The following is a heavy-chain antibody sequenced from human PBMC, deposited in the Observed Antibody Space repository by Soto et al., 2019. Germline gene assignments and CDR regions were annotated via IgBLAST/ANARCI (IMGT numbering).Heavy chain of an antibody. Sequence: QVTLKESGPVLVKPTETLTLTCTVSGFSLSNARMGVSWIRQPPGKALEWLAHIFSNDEKSYSTSLKSRLTISKDTSKIQVVLTMTNMDPVDTATYYCARIRGTYYYGSGSYSNFDYWGQGTLVTVSS. CDR3: ARIRGTYYYGSGSYSNFDY. V-gene: IGHV2-26*01. D-gene: IGHD3-10*01. CDR2: IFSNDEK. J-gene: IGHJ4*02. CDR1: GFSLSNARMG.